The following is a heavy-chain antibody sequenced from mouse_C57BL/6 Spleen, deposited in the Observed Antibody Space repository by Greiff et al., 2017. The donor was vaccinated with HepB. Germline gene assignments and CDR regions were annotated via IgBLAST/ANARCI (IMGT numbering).Heavy chain of an antibody. V-gene: IGHV5-16*01. CDR1: GFTFSDYY. CDR2: INYDGSST. D-gene: IGHD2-1*01. CDR3: ARLYGNSWYFDV. Sequence: EVKLVESEGGLVQPGSSMKLSCTASGFTFSDYYMAWVRQVPEKGLEWVANINYDGSSTYYLDSLKSRFIISRDNAKNILYLQMSSLKSEDTATYYCARLYGNSWYFDVWGTGTTVTVSS. J-gene: IGHJ1*03.